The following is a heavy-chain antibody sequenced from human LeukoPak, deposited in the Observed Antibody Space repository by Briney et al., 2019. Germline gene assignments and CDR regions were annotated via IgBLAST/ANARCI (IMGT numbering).Heavy chain of an antibody. CDR2: IYPDSGGT. J-gene: IGHJ3*02. Sequence: ASVKVSCKASGYTFTGYYIHWVRQAPGQGLEWMGWIYPDSGGTNYAQKFQGRVTMTEDTSTDTAYMELSSLRSEDTAVYYCATQGVTRSITIFGVALSYAFDIWGQGTMVTVSS. CDR3: ATQGVTRSITIFGVALSYAFDI. D-gene: IGHD3-3*01. CDR1: GYTFTGYY. V-gene: IGHV1-2*02.